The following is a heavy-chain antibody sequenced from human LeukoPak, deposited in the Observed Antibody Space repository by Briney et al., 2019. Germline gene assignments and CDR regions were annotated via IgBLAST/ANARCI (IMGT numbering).Heavy chain of an antibody. Sequence: PGGSLRLSCAASDLPVSINYMNWVRQAPGKGLEWVSSITSGSSYIYYADSVKGRFTISRDNAKNSLYLQMNSLRAEDTAVYYCARDPYSGSYGNYYYYFMDVWGKGTTVTISS. CDR2: ITSGSSYI. V-gene: IGHV3-21*01. D-gene: IGHD1-26*01. CDR3: ARDPYSGSYGNYYYYFMDV. CDR1: DLPVSINY. J-gene: IGHJ6*03.